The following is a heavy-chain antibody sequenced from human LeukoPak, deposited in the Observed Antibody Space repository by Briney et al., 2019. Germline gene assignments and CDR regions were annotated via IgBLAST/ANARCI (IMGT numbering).Heavy chain of an antibody. J-gene: IGHJ4*02. D-gene: IGHD6-19*01. Sequence: SGGSLRLSCTASGFTFSSYAMRWVRQAPGKGLEWVSGISGSGDSTYYADSVKGRFTISRDNSKNTLYLQMNSLRAEDTAVYYCARRSGIAVAGAFDYWGQGTLVTVSP. CDR2: ISGSGDST. CDR3: ARRSGIAVAGAFDY. CDR1: GFTFSSYA. V-gene: IGHV3-23*01.